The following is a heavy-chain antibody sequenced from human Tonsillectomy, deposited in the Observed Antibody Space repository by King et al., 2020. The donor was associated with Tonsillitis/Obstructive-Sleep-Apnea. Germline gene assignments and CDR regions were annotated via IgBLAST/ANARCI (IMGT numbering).Heavy chain of an antibody. D-gene: IGHD3-3*01. V-gene: IGHV3-43*02. Sequence: VQLVESGGGVVQPGGSLRLSCAASGFTFDDYAMHWVRQAPGKGLECVSLISGDGGSTYYADSVKGRFTISRDNSKNSLYLQMNSLRTEDTALYYCAKVGPPTYYGFLSGYYEGFEFDYWGQGTLVTVSS. CDR3: AKVGPPTYYGFLSGYYEGFEFDY. J-gene: IGHJ4*02. CDR2: ISGDGGST. CDR1: GFTFDDYA.